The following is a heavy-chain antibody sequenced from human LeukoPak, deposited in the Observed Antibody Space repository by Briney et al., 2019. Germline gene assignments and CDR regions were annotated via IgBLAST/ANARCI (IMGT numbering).Heavy chain of an antibody. CDR3: ARKNDFDI. CDR1: GGSISSDH. D-gene: IGHD2/OR15-2a*01. CDR2: IYYSGST. J-gene: IGHJ3*02. Sequence: SETLSLTCTVSGGSISSDHWNWIRQPPGKGLEWIGCIYYSGSTYYNPSLKSRVTISVDMSKSQFSLRLTSVTAADKAVYYCARKNDFDIWGQGTLVTVSS. V-gene: IGHV4-59*01.